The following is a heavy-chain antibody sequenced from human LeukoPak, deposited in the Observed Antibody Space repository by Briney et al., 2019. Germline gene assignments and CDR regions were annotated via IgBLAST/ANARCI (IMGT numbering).Heavy chain of an antibody. V-gene: IGHV1-2*02. J-gene: IGHJ4*02. Sequence: GASVKVSCKASGYTFTGYYMHWVRQAPGQGLEWMGWINPNSGGTNYAQKFQGRVTMTRDTPISTAYMELSRLRSDDTAVYYCARGQGYSGSYYYFDYWGQGTLVTVSS. CDR2: INPNSGGT. CDR3: ARGQGYSGSYYYFDY. D-gene: IGHD1-26*01. CDR1: GYTFTGYY.